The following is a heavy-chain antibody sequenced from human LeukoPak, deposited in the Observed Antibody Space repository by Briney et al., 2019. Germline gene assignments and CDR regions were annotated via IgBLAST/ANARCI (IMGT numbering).Heavy chain of an antibody. J-gene: IGHJ4*02. CDR1: GGSSSGYY. Sequence: SETLSLTCAVYGGSSSGYYWSWIRQPPGKGLEWIGEINHSGSTNYNPSLKSRVTISVDTSKNQFSLKLSSVTAADTAVYYCARGPYIVATLSPTFDYWGQGTLVTVSS. CDR2: INHSGST. D-gene: IGHD5-12*01. V-gene: IGHV4-34*01. CDR3: ARGPYIVATLSPTFDY.